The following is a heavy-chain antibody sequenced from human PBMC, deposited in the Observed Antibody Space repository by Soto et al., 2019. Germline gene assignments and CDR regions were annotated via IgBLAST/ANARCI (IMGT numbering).Heavy chain of an antibody. V-gene: IGHV1-69*06. CDR3: ARVVYGSGTYYTGPSAFDI. D-gene: IGHD3-10*01. CDR2: TIPVFNTA. CDR1: GGTLSDHG. J-gene: IGHJ3*02. Sequence: QVQLEQSGAEVKKPGSSVKISCKASGGTLSDHGVSWLRQAPGQGLEWVGGTIPVFNTAKYAPKFQGRVTIAADKYTNIAYMELGSLRSDDTAFYNCARVVYGSGTYYTGPSAFDIWGQGTLVIVDS.